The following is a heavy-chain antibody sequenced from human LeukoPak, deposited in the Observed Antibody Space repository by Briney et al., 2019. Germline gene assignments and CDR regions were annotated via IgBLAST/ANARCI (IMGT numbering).Heavy chain of an antibody. CDR2: INAGNGNT. J-gene: IGHJ6*02. CDR3: ASPNYYDSSGYYYEVDYYYGMDV. V-gene: IGHV1-3*01. CDR1: GGTFSSYA. Sequence: GASVKVSCKASGGTFSSYAISWVRQAPGQRLEWMGWINAGNGNTKYSQKFQGRVTITRDTSASTAYMELSSLRSEDTAVYYCASPNYYDSSGYYYEVDYYYGMDVWGQGTTVTVSS. D-gene: IGHD3-22*01.